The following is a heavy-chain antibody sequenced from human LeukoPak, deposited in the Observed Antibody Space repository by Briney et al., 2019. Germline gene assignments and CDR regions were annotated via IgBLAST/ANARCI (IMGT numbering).Heavy chain of an antibody. V-gene: IGHV1-8*01. CDR3: ARLASSSWPLYYYYGMDV. D-gene: IGHD6-13*01. Sequence: ASVRVSCKASGYTFTSYDINWVRQATGQGLEWMGWMNPNNGNTGYAQKFQGRVTMTRSTSISTAYMELSSLRSEDTAVYYCARLASSSWPLYYYYGMDVWGQGTTVTVSS. CDR1: GYTFTSYD. CDR2: MNPNNGNT. J-gene: IGHJ6*02.